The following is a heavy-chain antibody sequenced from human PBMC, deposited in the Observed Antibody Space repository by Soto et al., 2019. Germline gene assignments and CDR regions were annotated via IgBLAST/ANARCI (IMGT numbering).Heavy chain of an antibody. CDR3: ATTTPSPYYYYGMDV. J-gene: IGHJ6*02. CDR2: IYHSGST. D-gene: IGHD4-17*01. Sequence: SETLSLTCAVSGYSISSGYYWGWIRQPPGKGLEWIGSIYHSGSTYYNPSLKSRVTISVDTSKNQFSLKLSSVTAADTAVYYCATTTPSPYYYYGMDVWGQGTTVTVSS. CDR1: GYSISSGYY. V-gene: IGHV4-38-2*01.